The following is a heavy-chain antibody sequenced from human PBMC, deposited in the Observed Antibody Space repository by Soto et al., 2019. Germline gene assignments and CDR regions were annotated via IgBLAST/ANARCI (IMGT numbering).Heavy chain of an antibody. D-gene: IGHD3-3*01. Sequence: ASVKVSCKASGYTFTSSGISWVRQAPGQGLEWLGWISTDNGNTNYAQHLQGRVSLTTDISTSTAYMDLRSLRSDDTAVYYCARYQGITTFGVYSMYYYGMDVWGQGTTVTVSS. V-gene: IGHV1-18*01. CDR1: GYTFTSSG. J-gene: IGHJ6*02. CDR2: ISTDNGNT. CDR3: ARYQGITTFGVYSMYYYGMDV.